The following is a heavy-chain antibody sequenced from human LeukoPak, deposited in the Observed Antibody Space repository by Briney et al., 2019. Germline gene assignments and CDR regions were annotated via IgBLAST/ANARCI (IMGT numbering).Heavy chain of an antibody. Sequence: PGGSLRLSCAASGFTFSSYAMSWVRQAPGKGLEWVSAISGSGGSTYYADSVKGRFTISRDNSENTLYLQMNSLRAEDTAVYYCASSFGELGDGFDYWGQGTLVTVSS. CDR1: GFTFSSYA. V-gene: IGHV3-23*01. CDR3: ASSFGELGDGFDY. J-gene: IGHJ4*02. CDR2: ISGSGGST. D-gene: IGHD3-10*01.